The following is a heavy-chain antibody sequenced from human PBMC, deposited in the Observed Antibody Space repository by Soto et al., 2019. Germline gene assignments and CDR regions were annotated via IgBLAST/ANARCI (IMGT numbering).Heavy chain of an antibody. CDR3: RRRNADHYYYYGMDV. CDR1: GFTFGDYA. CDR2: IRSKAYGGTT. J-gene: IGHJ6*02. V-gene: IGHV3-49*03. Sequence: PGGSLRLSCTASGFTFGDYAMSWFRQAPGKGLEWVGFIRSKAYGGTTEYAASVKGRFTISRDDSKSIAYLQMNSLKTEDKAVYYCRRRNADHYYYYGMDVWGQGTTVTVSS.